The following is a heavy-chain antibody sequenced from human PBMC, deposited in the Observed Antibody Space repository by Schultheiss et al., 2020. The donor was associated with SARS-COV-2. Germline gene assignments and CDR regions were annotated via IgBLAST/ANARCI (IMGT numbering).Heavy chain of an antibody. CDR1: GFTFSDYY. D-gene: IGHD6-19*01. CDR3: ARGGIAVAGTFDY. CDR2: ISSGASTM. Sequence: GGSLRLSCAASGFTFSDYYMSWIRQAPGKGLEWVSYISSGASTMYYADSVRGRFTISRDNAKNSLYLQMNSLRAEDTAVYYCARGGIAVAGTFDYWGQGTLVTVSS. J-gene: IGHJ4*02. V-gene: IGHV3-11*04.